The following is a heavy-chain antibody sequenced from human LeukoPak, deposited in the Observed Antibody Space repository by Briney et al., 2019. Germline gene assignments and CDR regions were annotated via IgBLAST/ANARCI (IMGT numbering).Heavy chain of an antibody. D-gene: IGHD3-3*01. J-gene: IGHJ6*03. CDR2: ISYDGSNK. CDR1: GFTFSSYA. V-gene: IGHV3-30-3*01. Sequence: GGSLRLSCAASGFTFSSYAMHWVRQAPGKGLEWVAVISYDGSNKYYADSVKGRFTISRDNSKNTLYLQVNSLRAEDTAVYYCARDNATYYDFWSGMDYYYYYMDVWGKGTTVTVSS. CDR3: ARDNATYYDFWSGMDYYYYYMDV.